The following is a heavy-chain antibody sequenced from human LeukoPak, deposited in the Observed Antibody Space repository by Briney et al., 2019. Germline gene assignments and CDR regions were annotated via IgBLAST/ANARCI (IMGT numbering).Heavy chain of an antibody. J-gene: IGHJ6*02. CDR2: ISVSGTST. CDR3: ARAAYCSSTSCYRSYGLDV. V-gene: IGHV3-23*01. CDR1: GLTFSTYA. D-gene: IGHD2-2*01. Sequence: PGGSLRLSCAASGLTFSTYAMSWVRQAPGKGLEWVSVISVSGTSTYYADSVKGRFTISRDNSKNTLYLQMNSLRADDTAVFYCARAAYCSSTSCYRSYGLDVWGQGTTVTVSS.